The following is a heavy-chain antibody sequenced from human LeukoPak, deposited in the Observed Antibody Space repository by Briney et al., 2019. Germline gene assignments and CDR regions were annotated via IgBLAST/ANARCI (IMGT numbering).Heavy chain of an antibody. V-gene: IGHV3-23*01. CDR1: GFTFSSYA. CDR3: AKDPIVSSSHPIDY. D-gene: IGHD6-13*01. CDR2: ISGSGGST. Sequence: GGSLRLSCAASGFTFSSYAMSWVRQAPGKGLEWVSAISGSGGSTYYADSVKGRFTTSRDNSKNTLYLQMNSLRAEDTAVYYCAKDPIVSSSHPIDYWGQGTLVTVSS. J-gene: IGHJ4*02.